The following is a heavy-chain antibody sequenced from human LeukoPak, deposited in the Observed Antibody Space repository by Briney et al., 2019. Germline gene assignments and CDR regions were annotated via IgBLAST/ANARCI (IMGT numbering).Heavy chain of an antibody. CDR1: GFTFSSYW. CDR3: AILTVTTAY. D-gene: IGHD4-17*01. Sequence: PGGSLRLSCAASGFTFSSYWMSWVRQAPGKGPEWVANIKQAGSERYYVDSVKGRFTISRDNAKNTLYLQMNSLRAEDTAVYYCAILTVTTAYWGQGTLVTVSS. CDR2: IKQAGSER. V-gene: IGHV3-7*03. J-gene: IGHJ4*02.